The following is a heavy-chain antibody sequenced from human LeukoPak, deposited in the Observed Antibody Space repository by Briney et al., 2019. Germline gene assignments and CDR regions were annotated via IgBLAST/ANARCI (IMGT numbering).Heavy chain of an antibody. Sequence: PGGSLRLSCAVSGFTFRSYAMTWVRQATGKGLEWVSTISGSGGNTYYSDSVMGRFTISRDNARNTLFLQIDSLRLEDTAIYYCAKGPHSYRDLNHWGRGTLVTVSS. V-gene: IGHV3-23*01. J-gene: IGHJ5*02. D-gene: IGHD1-26*01. CDR2: ISGSGGNT. CDR1: GFTFRSYA. CDR3: AKGPHSYRDLNH.